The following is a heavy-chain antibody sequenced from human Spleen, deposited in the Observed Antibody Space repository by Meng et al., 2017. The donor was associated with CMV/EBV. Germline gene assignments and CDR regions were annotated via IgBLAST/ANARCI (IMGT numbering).Heavy chain of an antibody. V-gene: IGHV5-51*01. CDR2: IYPGDSDT. D-gene: IGHD2-15*01. J-gene: IGHJ6*02. CDR3: ARHCAVVSGPYYYYGMDV. CDR1: GYSFTTYW. Sequence: GGSLRLSCKASGYSFTTYWIGWVRQMPGKGLEWMGIIYPGDSDTRYSPSFQGQVTISADKSISTAYLQWSSLKASDTAMYYCARHCAVVSGPYYYYGMDVWGQGTTVTVSS.